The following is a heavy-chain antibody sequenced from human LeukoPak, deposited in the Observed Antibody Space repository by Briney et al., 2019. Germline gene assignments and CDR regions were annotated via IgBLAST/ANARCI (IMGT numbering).Heavy chain of an antibody. CDR1: GYTFTGYY. CDR3: ARDRVGYSYGATFDY. CDR2: INPNSGGT. J-gene: IGHJ4*02. V-gene: IGHV1-2*06. Sequence: ASVKVSCKASGYTFTGYYMHWVRQAPGQGLEWMGRINPNSGGTNYAQKFQGRVTMTRDTSISTAYMELSSLRSEDTAVYYCARDRVGYSYGATFDYWGQGTLVTVSS. D-gene: IGHD5-18*01.